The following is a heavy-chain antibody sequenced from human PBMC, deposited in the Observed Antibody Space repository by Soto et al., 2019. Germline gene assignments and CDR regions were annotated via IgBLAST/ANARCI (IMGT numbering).Heavy chain of an antibody. D-gene: IGHD1-26*01. CDR3: ESRGSGSDYDS. CDR1: GFTFSSYA. CDR2: ISGSGGST. J-gene: IGHJ5*01. V-gene: IGHV3-23*01. Sequence: EVQLLESGGGLVQPGGSLRLSCAASGFTFSSYAMRWVRQAPVKGLEWVSAISGSGGSTYYADCVKGRFTISRDNSKNTLYPQMNSLRAEDTAVYYCESRGSGSDYDSWGQGTLVSVSS.